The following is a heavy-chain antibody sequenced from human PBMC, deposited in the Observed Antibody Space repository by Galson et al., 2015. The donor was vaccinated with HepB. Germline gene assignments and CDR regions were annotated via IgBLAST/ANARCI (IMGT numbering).Heavy chain of an antibody. Sequence: SVKVSCKASGGTFSSYTISWVRQAPGQGLEWMGRIIPILGIANYAQKFQGRVTITANKSTSTAYMELSSLRSEDTAVYYCARGLGGSGSYLDYYGMDVWGQGTTVTVSS. V-gene: IGHV1-69*02. CDR3: ARGLGGSGSYLDYYGMDV. D-gene: IGHD3-10*01. J-gene: IGHJ6*02. CDR2: IIPILGIA. CDR1: GGTFSSYT.